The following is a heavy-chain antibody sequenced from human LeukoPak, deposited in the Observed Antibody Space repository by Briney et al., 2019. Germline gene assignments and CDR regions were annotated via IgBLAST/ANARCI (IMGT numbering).Heavy chain of an antibody. CDR1: GGSISSSSYY. V-gene: IGHV4-39*07. Sequence: SETLSLTCTVSGGSISSSSYYWGWIRQPPGKGLEWIGSIYYSGSTYYNPSLKSRVTISVDTSKNQFSLTLSSVTAADTAVYYCARDLVGSSDAFDMWGRGTMVTVSS. D-gene: IGHD2-8*02. CDR3: ARDLVGSSDAFDM. CDR2: IYYSGST. J-gene: IGHJ3*02.